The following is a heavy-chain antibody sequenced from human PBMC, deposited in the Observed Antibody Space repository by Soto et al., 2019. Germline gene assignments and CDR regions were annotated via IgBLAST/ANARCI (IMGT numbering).Heavy chain of an antibody. J-gene: IGHJ4*02. Sequence: EVQLVESGGGLVQPGGSLRLACAGSGFTFSHYWMTWVSQAPGKGLEWVANIKEDGGEKYYVDSVKGRFNISRDNAKNSLYLQMNSLRAEDTAMYYCARDTRVFDYWGQGTLVTVSS. CDR2: IKEDGGEK. CDR1: GFTFSHYW. V-gene: IGHV3-7*01. D-gene: IGHD3-10*01. CDR3: ARDTRVFDY.